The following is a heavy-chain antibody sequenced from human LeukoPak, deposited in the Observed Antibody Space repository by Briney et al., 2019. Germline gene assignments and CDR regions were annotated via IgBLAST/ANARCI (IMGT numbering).Heavy chain of an antibody. CDR3: ARRPGN. Sequence: GGSLRLSCVASGFAVCSNYMSWVRQAPGKGLEWVSLIYSGGAIRYADSVKGRFTISRDSSKNTLFLQMNDLTVEDTARYYCARRPGNWGQGILVTVSS. J-gene: IGHJ4*02. D-gene: IGHD1-14*01. V-gene: IGHV3-53*01. CDR1: GFAVCSNY. CDR2: IYSGGAI.